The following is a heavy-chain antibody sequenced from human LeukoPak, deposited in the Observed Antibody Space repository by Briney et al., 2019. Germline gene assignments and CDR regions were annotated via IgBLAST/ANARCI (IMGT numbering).Heavy chain of an antibody. J-gene: IGHJ4*02. D-gene: IGHD3-22*01. CDR1: GFTFSSYG. V-gene: IGHV3-7*01. CDR3: ARDFHDYYDGSGHDY. CDR2: IKQDGSEK. Sequence: GGSLRLSCAASGFTFSSYGMHWVRQAPGKGLEWVANIKQDGSEKYYVDSVKGRFTISRDNAKNSLYLQMNSLRAEDTAVYYCARDFHDYYDGSGHDYWGQGTLVTVSS.